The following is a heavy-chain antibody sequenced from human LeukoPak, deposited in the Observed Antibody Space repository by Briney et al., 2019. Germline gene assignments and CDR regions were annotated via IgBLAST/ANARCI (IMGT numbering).Heavy chain of an antibody. D-gene: IGHD5-24*01. J-gene: IGHJ4*02. CDR2: IYYSGST. Sequence: SETLSLTCAVYGGSFSGYYWVWIRQPPGKGLEWIASIYYSGSTYYNPSLKSRVTISVDTSKNQFSLKLSSVTAADTAVYYCARQVGTWLQLPNWGQGTLVTVSS. CDR1: GGSFSGYY. CDR3: ARQVGTWLQLPN. V-gene: IGHV4-39*01.